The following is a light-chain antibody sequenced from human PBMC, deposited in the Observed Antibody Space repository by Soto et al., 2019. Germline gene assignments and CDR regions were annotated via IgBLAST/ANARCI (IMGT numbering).Light chain of an antibody. Sequence: DIQMTQSPSSLFASVGDRVTITCRASQSITGYLNWYQQKPGKVPKLLIYAASTLQSGVPSRFSGSGSGTDFTLTLSSLQAEDSATYYCQQSFIAPWTFGQGTKVEIK. V-gene: IGKV1-39*01. CDR1: QSITGY. J-gene: IGKJ1*01. CDR3: QQSFIAPWT. CDR2: AAS.